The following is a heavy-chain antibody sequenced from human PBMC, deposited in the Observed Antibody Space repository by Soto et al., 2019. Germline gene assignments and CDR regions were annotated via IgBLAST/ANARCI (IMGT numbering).Heavy chain of an antibody. V-gene: IGHV4-30-2*01. Sequence: PSETLSLTCAVSGGSISSGGYSWSWIRQPPGKGLEWIGYIYHSGSTYYNPSLKSRVTISVDRSKNQFSLKLSSVTAADTAVYYCARLCCSSWYWFDPWGQGTLVTVSS. J-gene: IGHJ5*02. CDR1: GGSISSGGYS. CDR3: ARLCCSSWYWFDP. D-gene: IGHD6-13*01. CDR2: IYHSGST.